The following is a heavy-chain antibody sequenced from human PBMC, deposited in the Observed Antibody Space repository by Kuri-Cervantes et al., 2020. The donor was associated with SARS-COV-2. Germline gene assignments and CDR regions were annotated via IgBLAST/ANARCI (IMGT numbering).Heavy chain of an antibody. Sequence: SETLSLTCAVYGGSFSGYYWSWIRRPPGKGLEWIGEINHSGSTNYNPSLKSRVTISVDTSKNQFSLKLSSVTAADTAVYYCARVKSVVTPDIDYWGQGTLVTVSS. CDR3: ARVKSVVTPDIDY. V-gene: IGHV4-34*01. CDR1: GGSFSGYY. CDR2: INHSGST. D-gene: IGHD4-23*01. J-gene: IGHJ4*02.